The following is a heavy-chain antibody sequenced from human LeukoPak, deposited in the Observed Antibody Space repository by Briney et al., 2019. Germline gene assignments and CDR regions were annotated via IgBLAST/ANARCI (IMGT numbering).Heavy chain of an antibody. J-gene: IGHJ4*02. Sequence: ASVKVSCKASGYTFTSYDINWVRQATGQGLEWMGWMNPNSGNTGYAQKFQGRVTMTRNTSISTVYMELSSLRSDDTAVYYCTRTAARRFDYWGQGTLVTVSP. CDR1: GYTFTSYD. V-gene: IGHV1-8*01. CDR2: MNPNSGNT. D-gene: IGHD6-6*01. CDR3: TRTAARRFDY.